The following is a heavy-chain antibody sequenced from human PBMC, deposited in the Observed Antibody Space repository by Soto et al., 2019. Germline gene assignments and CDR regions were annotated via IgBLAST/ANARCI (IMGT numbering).Heavy chain of an antibody. CDR2: IIPIFAIA. CDR1: GGTFSSYA. Sequence: QVQLVQSGAEVKKPGSSVKVSCKASGGTFSSYAFSWVRQAPGQGLEWMGGIIPIFAIANYAQRFQGRVTITADESTRTAYMELSSLRCEDTAVYYCARHRGGNFYYGMNVWGQGTTVTVSS. V-gene: IGHV1-69*01. CDR3: ARHRGGNFYYGMNV. J-gene: IGHJ6*02.